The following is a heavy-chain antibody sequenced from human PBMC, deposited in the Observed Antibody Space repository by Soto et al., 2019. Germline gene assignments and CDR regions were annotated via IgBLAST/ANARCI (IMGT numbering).Heavy chain of an antibody. CDR2: MVPFVGIT. CDR3: AREMGATNDY. CDR1: GGSFSNYA. D-gene: IGHD1-26*01. V-gene: IGHV1-69*04. J-gene: IGHJ4*02. Sequence: QVQLVQSGAEVKKPGSSVKVSCKASGGSFSNYALNWVRQAPGQGLEWMGRMVPFVGITKYAQKFQGRVTITADNSTSTAYMELSSLRSEDTAVYYCAREMGATNDYWGQGTLVTVSS.